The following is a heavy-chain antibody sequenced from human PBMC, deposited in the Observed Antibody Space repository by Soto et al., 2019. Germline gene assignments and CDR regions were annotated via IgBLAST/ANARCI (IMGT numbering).Heavy chain of an antibody. CDR3: ARNRAVAVPFDY. J-gene: IGHJ4*02. CDR1: GGSISSSSYY. CDR2: IYYSGST. V-gene: IGHV4-39*01. Sequence: PSETLSLTCTVSGGSISSSSYYWGWIRQPPGKGLEWIGSIYYSGSTYYNPSLKSRVTISVDTSKNQFSLKLSSVTAADTAVYYCARNRAVAVPFDYWGQGTQVTVSS. D-gene: IGHD6-19*01.